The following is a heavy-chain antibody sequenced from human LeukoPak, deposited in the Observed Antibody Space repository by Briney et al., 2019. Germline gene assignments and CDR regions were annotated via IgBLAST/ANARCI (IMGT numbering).Heavy chain of an antibody. D-gene: IGHD1-26*01. CDR2: INPNSGGT. CDR3: ARDYGFYSGLYFFDY. J-gene: IGHJ4*02. V-gene: IGHV1-2*02. CDR1: GYTFTGYY. Sequence: ASVKVSCKASGYTFTGYYIHWVRQAPGQGLEWMGWINPNSGGTKYAQKFQGRVTMTRDTSISTAYMELSKLRSDDTAVYSCARDYGFYSGLYFFDYWGQGTLVTVSS.